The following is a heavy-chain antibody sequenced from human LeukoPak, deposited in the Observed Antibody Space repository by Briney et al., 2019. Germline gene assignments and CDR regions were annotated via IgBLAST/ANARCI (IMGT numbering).Heavy chain of an antibody. CDR1: GFTFSSYG. V-gene: IGHV3-33*01. CDR3: ASLYYYDSSALPGPFDY. Sequence: GRSLRLSCAASGFTFSSYGMDWVRQAPGKGLEWVAVIWYDGSNKYYADSVKGRFTISRDNSKNTLYLQMNSLRAEDTAVYYCASLYYYDSSALPGPFDYWGQGTLVTVSS. CDR2: IWYDGSNK. J-gene: IGHJ4*02. D-gene: IGHD3-22*01.